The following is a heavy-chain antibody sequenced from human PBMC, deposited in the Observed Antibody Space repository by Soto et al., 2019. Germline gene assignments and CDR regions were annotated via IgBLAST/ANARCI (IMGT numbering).Heavy chain of an antibody. V-gene: IGHV3-23*01. Sequence: EVQLLESGGGLIQPGGSLSLSCAASGFTFSSYAMSWVRQAPGKGLEWVSAISGSGGSTYYADSVKGRFTISRDNSKNTLYLQMNSLRAEDTAVYYCAKDKLYIRVVIHNWFDPWGQGTLVTVSS. J-gene: IGHJ5*02. D-gene: IGHD3-10*02. CDR3: AKDKLYIRVVIHNWFDP. CDR2: ISGSGGST. CDR1: GFTFSSYA.